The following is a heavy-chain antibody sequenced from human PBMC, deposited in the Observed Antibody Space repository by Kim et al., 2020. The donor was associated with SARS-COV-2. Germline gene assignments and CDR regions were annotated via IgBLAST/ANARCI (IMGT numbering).Heavy chain of an antibody. CDR3: AIGYDSGPFDY. J-gene: IGHJ4*02. Sequence: TNYARKFQGRVTMTRDTSISTAYMELSRLRSDDTAVYYCAIGYDSGPFDYWGQGTLVTVSS. V-gene: IGHV1-2*02. D-gene: IGHD3-22*01. CDR2: T.